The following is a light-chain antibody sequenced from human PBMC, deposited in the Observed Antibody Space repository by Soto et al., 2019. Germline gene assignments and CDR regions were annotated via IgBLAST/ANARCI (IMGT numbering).Light chain of an antibody. V-gene: IGKV1-39*01. Sequence: DIQMTQSPSSLSASVCDRVTITCRASQSISSYLNWYQQKPGKAPNLLIYAASSLQSGVPSRFSGSGSGTDFTLTISSLQPEDFATYYCQQSYITPLTFGPGTKVDIK. CDR2: AAS. J-gene: IGKJ3*01. CDR1: QSISSY. CDR3: QQSYITPLT.